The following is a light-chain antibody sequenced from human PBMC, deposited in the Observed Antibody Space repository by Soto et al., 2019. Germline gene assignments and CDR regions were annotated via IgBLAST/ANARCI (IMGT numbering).Light chain of an antibody. CDR1: QDISEY. J-gene: IGKJ2*01. Sequence: DIQMTQSPSSLSASVGDRVTISCQASQDISEYLNWYQQHPGKAPRLLIYDASSLDAGVPSRFSGTGSGTDFTFTIDSLQPEDIATYFCQQFDTLPPAFGQGTKREI. CDR2: DAS. CDR3: QQFDTLPPA. V-gene: IGKV1-33*01.